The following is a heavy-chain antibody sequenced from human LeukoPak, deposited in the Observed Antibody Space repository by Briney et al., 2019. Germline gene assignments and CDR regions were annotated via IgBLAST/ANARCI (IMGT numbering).Heavy chain of an antibody. CDR1: GGSFSGYY. V-gene: IGHV4-34*01. Sequence: MTSETLSLTCAVYGGSFSGYYWSWIRQPPGKGLEWIGEINHSGSTNYNPSLKSRVTISVDTSKNQFSLKLSSVTAADTAVYYCARGLPRRVRGVLNNWFDPWGQGTLVTVSS. CDR3: ARGLPRRVRGVLNNWFDP. CDR2: INHSGST. D-gene: IGHD3-10*01. J-gene: IGHJ5*02.